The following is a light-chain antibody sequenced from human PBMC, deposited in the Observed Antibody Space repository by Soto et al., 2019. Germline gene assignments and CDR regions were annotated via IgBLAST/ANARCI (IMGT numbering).Light chain of an antibody. CDR1: QSISSY. CDR3: QQSYSTPPWT. V-gene: IGKV1-39*01. J-gene: IGKJ1*01. Sequence: DIRMTQSPSSLSASVGDRVTITCRASQSISSYLNWYQQKLGKAPKLLIYAASSLQSGVPSRFSGSGSGTDFTLTISSLQPEDFATYYCQQSYSTPPWTFGQGTKVEIK. CDR2: AAS.